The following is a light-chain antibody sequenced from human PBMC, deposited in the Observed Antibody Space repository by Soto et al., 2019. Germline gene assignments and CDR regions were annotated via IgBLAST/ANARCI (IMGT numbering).Light chain of an antibody. CDR1: STDVGGYNY. CDR2: EVS. J-gene: IGLJ1*01. Sequence: QSVPTQPPSASGSAGQSVTISCTGTSTDVGGYNYVSWYQQHPGKAPKLMIYEVSKRPSGVPDRFSGSKSGNTASLTVSGLQAEDEADYYCSSYAGNNIHYVFGTGTKVTVL. CDR3: SSYAGNNIHYV. V-gene: IGLV2-8*01.